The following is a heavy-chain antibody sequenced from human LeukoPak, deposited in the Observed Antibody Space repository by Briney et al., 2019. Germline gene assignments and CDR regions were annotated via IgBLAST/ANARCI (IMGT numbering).Heavy chain of an antibody. CDR1: GGSISSYY. D-gene: IGHD3-22*01. Sequence: SETLSLTCTVSGGSISSYYWSWIRQPPGKGLEWIGYIYYSRSTNYNPSLKSRVTISVDTSKNQFSLKLSSVTAADTAVYYCARYKYLPVNYYDSSNDAFDIWGQGTMVTVSS. V-gene: IGHV4-59*08. CDR2: IYYSRST. CDR3: ARYKYLPVNYYDSSNDAFDI. J-gene: IGHJ3*02.